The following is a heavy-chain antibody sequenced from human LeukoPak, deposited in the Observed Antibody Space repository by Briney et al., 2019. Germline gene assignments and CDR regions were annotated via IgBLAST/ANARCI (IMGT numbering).Heavy chain of an antibody. J-gene: IGHJ3*02. Sequence: ASVKVSCKASGYTFTSYGISWVRQAPGQGLEWMGWISAYNGNTNYAQKLQGGVTMTTDTSTSTAYMELRSLRSDDTAVYYCARDSVITRGGHIVVVTALDAFDIWGQGTMVTDSS. CDR1: GYTFTSYG. V-gene: IGHV1-18*01. CDR3: ARDSVITRGGHIVVVTALDAFDI. CDR2: ISAYNGNT. D-gene: IGHD2-21*02.